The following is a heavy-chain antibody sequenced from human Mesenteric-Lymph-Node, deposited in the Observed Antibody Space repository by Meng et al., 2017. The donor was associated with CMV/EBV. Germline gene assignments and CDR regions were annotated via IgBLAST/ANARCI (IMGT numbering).Heavy chain of an antibody. D-gene: IGHD3-16*01. J-gene: IGHJ6*02. V-gene: IGHV4-61*01. CDR1: GGSVSSGSYY. Sequence: SETLSLTCTVSGGSVSSGSYYWSWIRQPPGKGLEWIGYIYYSGSTNYNPSLKSRVTISVDTSKNQFSLKLSSVTAADTAVYYCARGQGDHGHYYYGLDVWGQGTTVTVSS. CDR2: IYYSGST. CDR3: ARGQGDHGHYYYGLDV.